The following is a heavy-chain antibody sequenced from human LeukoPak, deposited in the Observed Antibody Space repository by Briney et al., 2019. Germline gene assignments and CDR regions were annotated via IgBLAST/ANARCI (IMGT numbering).Heavy chain of an antibody. Sequence: GRSLRLSCEASGFPLIKYAMHWVRQAPGRGLEWVAFISFDGKKELYADSVKGRFTISRDNSRNTLFLQMNSLKTEDTAIYYCARASMATINYYYFYMDAWGKGTTVTVSS. V-gene: IGHV3-30*04. CDR1: GFPLIKYA. CDR2: ISFDGKKE. D-gene: IGHD5-24*01. J-gene: IGHJ6*03. CDR3: ARASMATINYYYFYMDA.